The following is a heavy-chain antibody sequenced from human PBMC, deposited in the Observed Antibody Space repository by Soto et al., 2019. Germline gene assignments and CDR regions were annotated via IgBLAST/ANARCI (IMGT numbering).Heavy chain of an antibody. CDR1: GYTFTSYY. Sequence: ASVKVSCKASGYTFTSYYVHWVRQAPGQGLEWMGIINPSGGSTSYAQKFQGRVTMTRDTSTSTVYMELSSLRSEDTAVYYCARVPLMADDAFDIWGQGTMVTVSS. V-gene: IGHV1-46*01. CDR3: ARVPLMADDAFDI. J-gene: IGHJ3*02. CDR2: INPSGGST. D-gene: IGHD3-10*01.